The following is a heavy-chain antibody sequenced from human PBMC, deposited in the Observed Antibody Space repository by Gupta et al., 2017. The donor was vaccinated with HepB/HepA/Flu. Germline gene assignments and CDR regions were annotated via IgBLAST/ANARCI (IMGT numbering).Heavy chain of an antibody. CDR2: SNNDASSV. CDR3: ARSGDGYNQDH. Sequence: EVQLVESGGGLVQPGGSLRLSCEASGFTFNRYWMHWVRQAPGKGLVWVSRSNNDASSVSYADSVKGRFTISRDNAKNTLHLQMNSLRAEDTAVYFCARSGDGYNQDHWGQGTLVTVSS. D-gene: IGHD5-24*01. V-gene: IGHV3-74*01. CDR1: GFTFNRYW. J-gene: IGHJ4*02.